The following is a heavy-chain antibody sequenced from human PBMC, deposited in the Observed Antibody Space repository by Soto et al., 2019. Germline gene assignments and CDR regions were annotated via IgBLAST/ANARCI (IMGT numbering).Heavy chain of an antibody. Sequence: QVQLVESGGGVVQPGRSLRLSCAASGFTFSSYGMHWVRQAPGKGLEWVAVISYDGSNKYYADSVKGRFTISRDNSKNTLYLQMNSLRAEDTAVYYCAKDGSSSGFYYYYGMDVWGQGTTVTVSS. CDR1: GFTFSSYG. J-gene: IGHJ6*02. D-gene: IGHD6-19*01. CDR3: AKDGSSSGFYYYYGMDV. V-gene: IGHV3-30*18. CDR2: ISYDGSNK.